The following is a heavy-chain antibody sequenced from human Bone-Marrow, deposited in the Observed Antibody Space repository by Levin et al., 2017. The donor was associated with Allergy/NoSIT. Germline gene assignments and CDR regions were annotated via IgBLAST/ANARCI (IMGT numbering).Heavy chain of an antibody. V-gene: IGHV3-13*01. D-gene: IGHD3-10*01. CDR2: INTAGDT. J-gene: IGHJ3*02. Sequence: AGGSLRLSCAASGFTFSSYDMHWVRQATGKGLAWVSGINTAGDTYYPDSVKGRFTISRENAKNSLYLQMNSLRAGDTAVYYCARVHRGAFDIWGQGTVVTVSS. CDR3: ARVHRGAFDI. CDR1: GFTFSSYD.